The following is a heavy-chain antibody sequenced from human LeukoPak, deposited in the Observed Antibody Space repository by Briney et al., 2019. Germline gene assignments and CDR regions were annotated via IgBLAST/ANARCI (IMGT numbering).Heavy chain of an antibody. J-gene: IGHJ6*04. D-gene: IGHD3-9*01. Sequence: GGSLRLSCAASGFTFSSYAMSWVRQAPGKGLEWVSAISDSGGSTYYADSVKGRFTISRDNSKNTLYLQMNSLRAEDTAVYYCAKDRGYDILTGYHYYYYGMDVWGKGTTVTVSS. CDR3: AKDRGYDILTGYHYYYYGMDV. CDR1: GFTFSSYA. V-gene: IGHV3-23*01. CDR2: ISDSGGST.